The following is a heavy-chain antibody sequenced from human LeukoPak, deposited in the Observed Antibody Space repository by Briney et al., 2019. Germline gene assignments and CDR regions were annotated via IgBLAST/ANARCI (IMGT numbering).Heavy chain of an antibody. CDR1: GGSISNYY. CDR3: ARRGSYFLTWFDP. Sequence: SETLSLTCTVSGGSISNYYWNWIRQPPGKGLEWIGYILSSGSTHHNPSLTSRISLSVDTSKNQFSLKLSSVTAADTAVYYCARRGSYFLTWFDPWGQGTLVTVSS. J-gene: IGHJ5*02. CDR2: ILSSGST. D-gene: IGHD1-26*01. V-gene: IGHV4-4*09.